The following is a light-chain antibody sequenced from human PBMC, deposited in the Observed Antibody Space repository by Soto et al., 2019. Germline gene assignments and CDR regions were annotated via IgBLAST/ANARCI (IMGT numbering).Light chain of an antibody. V-gene: IGKV1D-13*01. Sequence: AIQLTQSPSSLSASVGDRVIITCRASQGINNALAWYQQKPGKAPKLLIYDASSLESGVPSRFSGSGSGTDFTLTISSLQPEDFATYYCQQFNNYPATFGQGAKLEIK. CDR2: DAS. J-gene: IGKJ2*01. CDR1: QGINNA. CDR3: QQFNNYPAT.